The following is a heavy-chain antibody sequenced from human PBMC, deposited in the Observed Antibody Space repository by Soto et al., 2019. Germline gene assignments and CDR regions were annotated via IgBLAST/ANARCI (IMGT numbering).Heavy chain of an antibody. CDR1: GGTFSSYA. CDR2: IIPIFGTA. Sequence: QVQLVQSGAEVKKPGSSVKVSCKASGGTFSSYAIIWVRQAPGQGLEWMGGIIPIFGTANYAQKFQGRVTITADESTSTAYMELSSLRSEDTAVYYCASKQYDSSGYYPSGWFDPWGQGTLVTVSS. J-gene: IGHJ5*02. D-gene: IGHD3-22*01. V-gene: IGHV1-69*01. CDR3: ASKQYDSSGYYPSGWFDP.